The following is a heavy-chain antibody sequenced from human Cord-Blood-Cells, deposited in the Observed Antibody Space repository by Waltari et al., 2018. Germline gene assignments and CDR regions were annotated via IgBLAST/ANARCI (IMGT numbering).Heavy chain of an antibody. CDR1: GFTLTSYR. D-gene: IGHD1-26*01. J-gene: IGHJ4*02. Sequence: QVQQVKPGGGVVQPERSLIVSFAASGFTLTSYRLHRVRQAQGKGLGWVEVRSYDGSNKYYADSVKGRLTISIDNSKNTLDLQMNSLRAEDTAVYYCAGVLGNYFDYWGQGTLVTVSS. V-gene: IGHV3-30-3*01. CDR2: RSYDGSNK. CDR3: AGVLGNYFDY.